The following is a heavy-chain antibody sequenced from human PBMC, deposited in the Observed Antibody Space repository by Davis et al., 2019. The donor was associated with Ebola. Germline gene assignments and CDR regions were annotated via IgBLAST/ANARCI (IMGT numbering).Heavy chain of an antibody. V-gene: IGHV4-34*01. CDR3: ARVLYYYDSSGYYGY. CDR2: INHSGST. D-gene: IGHD3-22*01. CDR1: GGSFSGYY. Sequence: MPSETLSLTCAVYGGSFSGYYWSWIRQPPGKGLEWIGEINHSGSTNYNPSLKSRVTISVDTSENQFSLKLSPVTAADTAVYYCARVLYYYDSSGYYGYWGQGTLVTVSS. J-gene: IGHJ4*02.